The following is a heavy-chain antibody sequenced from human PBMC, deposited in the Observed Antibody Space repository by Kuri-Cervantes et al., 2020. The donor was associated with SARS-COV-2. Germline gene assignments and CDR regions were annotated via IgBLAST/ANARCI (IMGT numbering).Heavy chain of an antibody. J-gene: IGHJ4*02. CDR3: ARDQHRVVCVVLGYYFDY. D-gene: IGHD2-15*01. Sequence: GESLKISCAASGFTFSSYAMHWVRQAPGKGLEWVAIITYDGSNKYYADSVKGRFTISRDNSKNTLYLQMNSLRAEDTAVYYCARDQHRVVCVVLGYYFDYWGQGTLVTVSS. CDR1: GFTFSSYA. V-gene: IGHV3-30-3*01. CDR2: ITYDGSNK.